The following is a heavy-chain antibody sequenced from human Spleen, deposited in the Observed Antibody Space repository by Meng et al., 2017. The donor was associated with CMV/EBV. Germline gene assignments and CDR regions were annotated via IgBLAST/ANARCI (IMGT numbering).Heavy chain of an antibody. J-gene: IGHJ5*02. CDR1: GFTFSSYS. V-gene: IGHV3-21*01. D-gene: IGHD3-3*01. CDR3: ARDKGYYDFWSGFDP. CDR2: ISSSSSYI. Sequence: EVQLVESGGGLVKPGGSLRLSCAASGFTFSSYSMNWVRQAPGKGLEWVSSISSSSSYIYYADSVKGRFTISRDNAKNSLYLQMNSLRAEDTAVYYCARDKGYYDFWSGFDPWGQGTLVTVSS.